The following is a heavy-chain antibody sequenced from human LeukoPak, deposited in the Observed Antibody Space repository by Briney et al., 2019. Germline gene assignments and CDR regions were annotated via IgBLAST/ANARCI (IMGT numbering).Heavy chain of an antibody. V-gene: IGHV3-30*04. CDR2: ISSDGKSR. Sequence: GRPLRLSCAASGFTFSTYAFHYVRKAPGTGLEWVAVISSDGKSRIYADSVKGRFTISRDNSKNTLFLQMNSLRTEDTAVYYCARDPMADFDYWGQGALVTVSS. D-gene: IGHD2-8*01. CDR1: GFTFSTYA. CDR3: ARDPMADFDY. J-gene: IGHJ4*02.